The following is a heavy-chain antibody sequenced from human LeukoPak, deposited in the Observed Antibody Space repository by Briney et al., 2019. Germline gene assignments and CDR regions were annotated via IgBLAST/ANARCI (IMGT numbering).Heavy chain of an antibody. V-gene: IGHV1-2*02. J-gene: IGHJ6*03. Sequence: ASVKVSCKASGYTFTGYYMHWVRQAPGQGLEWMGWINPNSGGTDYAQKFQGRVTMTRDTSISTAYMELSRLRSDDTAVYYCALPLDTEEGYYYMDVWGKGTTVTISS. CDR2: INPNSGGT. D-gene: IGHD5-18*01. CDR1: GYTFTGYY. CDR3: ALPLDTEEGYYYMDV.